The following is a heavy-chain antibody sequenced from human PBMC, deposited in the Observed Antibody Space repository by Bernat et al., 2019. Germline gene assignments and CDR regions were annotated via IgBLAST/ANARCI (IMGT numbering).Heavy chain of an antibody. Sequence: QLQLQESGPGLVKPSETLSLTCTVSGGSISSSSYYWGWIRQPPGKGLEWIGSIYYSGSTYYNPSLKSRVTISVDTSKNQFSLKLSSVTAADTAVYYCASYSSGWYADAFDIWGQGTMVTVSS. CDR3: ASYSSGWYADAFDI. CDR2: IYYSGST. J-gene: IGHJ3*02. D-gene: IGHD6-19*01. V-gene: IGHV4-39*01. CDR1: GGSISSSSYY.